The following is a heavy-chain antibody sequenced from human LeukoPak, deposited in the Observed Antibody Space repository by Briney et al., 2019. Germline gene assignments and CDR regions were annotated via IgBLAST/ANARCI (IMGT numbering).Heavy chain of an antibody. J-gene: IGHJ4*02. V-gene: IGHV3-23*01. CDR3: ARRGGANNYDYWGYFDN. D-gene: IGHD3-3*01. CDR2: ISGNGGNT. CDR1: GFTFSSYA. Sequence: PGGSLRLSCAASGFTFSSYAITWVRQAPGKGLEWVSSISGNGGNTHYAHSVKGRFTVSRDNSKNTLYLQMNSLSAEDTAGYYCARRGGANNYDYWGYFDNWGQGTLVTVSS.